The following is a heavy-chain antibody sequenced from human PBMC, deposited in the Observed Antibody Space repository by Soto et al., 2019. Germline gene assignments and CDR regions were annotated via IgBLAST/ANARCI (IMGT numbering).Heavy chain of an antibody. V-gene: IGHV1-46*01. CDR2: INPSGGST. CDR3: ARGGLRYFDWFHYGMDV. D-gene: IGHD3-9*01. CDR1: GYTFTSYY. Sequence: QVQLVQSGAEVKKPGASVKVSCKASGYTFTSYYMHWVRQAPGQGLEWMGIINPSGGSTSYAQKFQGRVTMSRDTSTIKVYMELSSLRSEDTAVYYCARGGLRYFDWFHYGMDVWGQGTTVTVSS. J-gene: IGHJ6*02.